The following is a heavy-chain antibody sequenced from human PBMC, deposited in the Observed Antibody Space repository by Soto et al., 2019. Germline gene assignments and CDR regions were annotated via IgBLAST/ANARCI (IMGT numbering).Heavy chain of an antibody. Sequence: GGSLRLSCAASGFTFSSYAMHWVRQAPGKGLEWVAVISYDGSNKYYADSVKGRFTISRDNSKNTLYLQMNSLRAEDTAVYYCARSRYNWNCRSLNFDYWGQGTLVTVSS. D-gene: IGHD1-7*01. CDR3: ARSRYNWNCRSLNFDY. V-gene: IGHV3-30-3*01. CDR1: GFTFSSYA. J-gene: IGHJ4*02. CDR2: ISYDGSNK.